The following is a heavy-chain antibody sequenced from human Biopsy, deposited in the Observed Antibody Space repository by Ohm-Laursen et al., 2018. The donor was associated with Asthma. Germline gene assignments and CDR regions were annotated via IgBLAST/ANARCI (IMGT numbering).Heavy chain of an antibody. Sequence: SETLSLTCNVYPGSFSGFFWIWIRQSQGKGLEWIGETNERGITNNNPSLKSRVIISIDTYWNRVSLKLTSVTAADTAVYYCARGPELDVWGQGTTVTVSS. CDR3: ARGPELDV. J-gene: IGHJ6*02. CDR1: PGSFSGFF. CDR2: TNERGIT. V-gene: IGHV4-34*01.